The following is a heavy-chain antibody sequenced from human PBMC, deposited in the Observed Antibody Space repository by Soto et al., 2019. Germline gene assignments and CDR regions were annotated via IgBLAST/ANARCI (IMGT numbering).Heavy chain of an antibody. CDR1: GFTFSSYA. V-gene: IGHV3-23*01. CDR3: ASGRGRYFYYGMDV. CDR2: ISGSGDRT. D-gene: IGHD1-26*01. J-gene: IGHJ6*02. Sequence: EVQLLESGGGLVQPGGSLRLSCAASGFTFSSYAITWVRQAPGKGLEWVSVISGSGDRTYYADSVKGRFTIPRDNSKNTLYLQMNSLRSEDTAVYYCASGRGRYFYYGMDVWGQGTTVTVSS.